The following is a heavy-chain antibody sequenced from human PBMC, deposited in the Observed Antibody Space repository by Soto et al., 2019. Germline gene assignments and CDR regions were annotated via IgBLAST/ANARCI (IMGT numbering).Heavy chain of an antibody. Sequence: ASVKVSCKASGYTFTSYYMHWVRQAPGQGLEWMGIINPSGGSTSYAQKFQGRVTMTRDTSTSTVYMELSSLRSEDTALYYCARVVRGEDYYYYYGMDVWGQGTTVTVSS. CDR1: GYTFTSYY. CDR2: INPSGGST. CDR3: ARVVRGEDYYYYYGMDV. D-gene: IGHD3-10*01. V-gene: IGHV1-46*01. J-gene: IGHJ6*02.